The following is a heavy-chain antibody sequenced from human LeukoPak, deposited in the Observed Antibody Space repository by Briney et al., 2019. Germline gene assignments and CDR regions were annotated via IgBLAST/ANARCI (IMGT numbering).Heavy chain of an antibody. D-gene: IGHD6-19*01. CDR3: ARGHPVAVAGLLAY. V-gene: IGHV1-46*02. Sequence: ASVKVSCKASGYSFNSYYIHWVRQAPGRGLEWMGIINPSGGSTSYTQKFQGRVTMTRDTSTSTVYMELRSLRSEDTAVYYCARGHPVAVAGLLAYWGQGTLVTVSS. CDR1: GYSFNSYY. CDR2: INPSGGST. J-gene: IGHJ4*02.